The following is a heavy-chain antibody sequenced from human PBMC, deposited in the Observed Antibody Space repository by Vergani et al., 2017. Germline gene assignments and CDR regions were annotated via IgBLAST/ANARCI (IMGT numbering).Heavy chain of an antibody. CDR1: GYPFTGYY. Sequence: VQLVQSGAEVKKPGASVKVSCKASGYPFTGYYMHWVRQAPAQGLEWLGWINPNSGGTNYAQQFQGRVTMTRDKSISTDYMELSRLRFDDTAVYYCARDRKVPVDRMATINWFDPWGQGTLVTVSS. CDR3: ARDRKVPVDRMATINWFDP. V-gene: IGHV1-2*02. CDR2: INPNSGGT. J-gene: IGHJ5*02. D-gene: IGHD5-12*01.